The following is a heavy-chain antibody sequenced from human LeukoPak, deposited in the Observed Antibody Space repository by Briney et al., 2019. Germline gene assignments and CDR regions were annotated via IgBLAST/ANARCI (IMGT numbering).Heavy chain of an antibody. Sequence: GGSLRLSCAASRFTFSNYAMSWVRQAPGKGLEWVSVIGDGGRTYYADSVKGRFTISRDNSKNTLYLQMNTLRAEDTAVYYCAKKPTPGIVVVVAAHYFDYWGQGTLVTVSS. CDR2: IGDGGRT. V-gene: IGHV3-23*01. CDR3: AKKPTPGIVVVVAAHYFDY. CDR1: RFTFSNYA. D-gene: IGHD2-15*01. J-gene: IGHJ4*02.